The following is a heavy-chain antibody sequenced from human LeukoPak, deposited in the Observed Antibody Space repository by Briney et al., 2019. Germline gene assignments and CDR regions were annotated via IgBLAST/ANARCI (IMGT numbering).Heavy chain of an antibody. CDR1: GGSISSGSYY. CDR2: IYTSGGT. V-gene: IGHV4-61*02. J-gene: IGHJ5*02. CDR3: ARAPWFDP. Sequence: SETLSLTCTVSGGSISSGSYYWSWIRQPAGKGLEWIGRIYTSGGTNYNPSLKSRVTISVDTSKNQFSLKLSSVTAADTAVYYCARAPWFDPWGQGTLVTVSS.